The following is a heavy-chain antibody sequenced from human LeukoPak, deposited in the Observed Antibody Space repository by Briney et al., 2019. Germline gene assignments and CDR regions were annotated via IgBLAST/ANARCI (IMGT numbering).Heavy chain of an antibody. Sequence: GGSLRLSCAASRFTFSSYWMSWVRQAPGKGLEWVANIKQDGSEKYYVDSVKGRFTTTRDNAKNSLYLQMNSLRAEDTAVYYCARQYDFWSGFYFDYWGQGTLVTVSS. D-gene: IGHD3-3*01. CDR3: ARQYDFWSGFYFDY. CDR1: RFTFSSYW. CDR2: IKQDGSEK. J-gene: IGHJ4*02. V-gene: IGHV3-7*01.